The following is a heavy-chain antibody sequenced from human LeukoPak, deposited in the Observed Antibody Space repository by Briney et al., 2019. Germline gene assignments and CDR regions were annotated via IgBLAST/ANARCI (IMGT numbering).Heavy chain of an antibody. J-gene: IGHJ4*02. CDR2: ISGSGGGT. CDR3: VKDLGRYRNNCFDY. D-gene: IGHD1-26*01. V-gene: IGHV3-23*01. Sequence: GGSLRLSCAASGFTFSSYAMSWVHQAPEKGLEWVSTISGSGGGTYYADSVKGRFTTSRDDSKNTLYLQMNSLRAEDTAVYYCVKDLGRYRNNCFDYWGQGTLVTVSS. CDR1: GFTFSSYA.